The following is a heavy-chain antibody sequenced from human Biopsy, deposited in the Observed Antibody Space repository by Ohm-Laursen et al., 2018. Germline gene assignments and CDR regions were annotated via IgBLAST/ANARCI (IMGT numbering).Heavy chain of an antibody. CDR2: VYYTGNT. CDR1: GGSVGSGTFH. V-gene: IGHV4-61*01. D-gene: IGHD5-12*01. J-gene: IGHJ1*01. Sequence: ETLSLTCSVSGGSVGSGTFHWGWIRQPPGKGLEWIGHVYYTGNTNYNPSLKSRVTISMDMSKNQFSLRLSSVTAADTAVYYCVRQGGYFQNWGPGSQVAVSS. CDR3: VRQGGYFQN.